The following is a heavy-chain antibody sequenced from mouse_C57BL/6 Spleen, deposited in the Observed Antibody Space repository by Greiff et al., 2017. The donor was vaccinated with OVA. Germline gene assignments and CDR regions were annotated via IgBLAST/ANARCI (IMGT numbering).Heavy chain of an antibody. CDR1: GYTFTDYY. V-gene: IGHV1-26*01. CDR3: ARTNSNYGFAY. Sequence: VQLQQSGPELVKPGASVKISCKASGYTFTDYYMNWVKQSHGKSLEWIGDINPNNGGTSYNQKFKGKATLTVDKSSSTAYMELRSLTSEDSAVYYCARTNSNYGFAYWGQGTLVTVSA. D-gene: IGHD2-5*01. CDR2: INPNNGGT. J-gene: IGHJ3*01.